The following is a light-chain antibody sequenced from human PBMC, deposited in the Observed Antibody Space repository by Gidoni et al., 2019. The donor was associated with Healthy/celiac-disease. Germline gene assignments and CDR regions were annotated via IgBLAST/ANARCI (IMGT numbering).Light chain of an antibody. V-gene: IGKV1-27*01. CDR3: QKYNSAPLT. CDR1: PGISNY. Sequence: IQPTQSPSSLSASVGDRVTITCRARPGISNYLAWYQQKPGKVPKLLIYAASTLQTGVPSLFSGSGSGTDFTLTISSLQPEDVATYYCQKYNSAPLTFXQXTKVEIK. J-gene: IGKJ1*01. CDR2: AAS.